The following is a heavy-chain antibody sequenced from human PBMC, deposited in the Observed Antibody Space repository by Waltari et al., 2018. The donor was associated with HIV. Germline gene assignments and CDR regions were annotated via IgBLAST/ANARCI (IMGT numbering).Heavy chain of an antibody. J-gene: IGHJ4*02. D-gene: IGHD2-15*01. CDR3: ARHRSPSYSVMVVVKGSYDY. CDR1: GYTFSNYY. Sequence: QVQLVQSGAEVKKPGASVTVSCKASGYTFSNYYIHWMRQAPGQGLEWMGIINPGGGSASYAEKFEGRVTMTRDTSANTLYMELRSLTSEDTAVYYCARHRSPSYSVMVVVKGSYDYWGQGTLVTVSS. V-gene: IGHV1-46*01. CDR2: INPGGGSA.